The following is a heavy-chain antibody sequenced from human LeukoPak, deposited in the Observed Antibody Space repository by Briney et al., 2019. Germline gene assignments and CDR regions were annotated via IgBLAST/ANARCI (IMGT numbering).Heavy chain of an antibody. CDR2: INWNGGIT. D-gene: IGHD3-10*01. J-gene: IGHJ4*02. CDR1: GFTFDDYG. CDR3: ARDYYGSGTFDY. Sequence: GGSLRLSCAASGFTFDDYGMSWVRQAPGKGLEWVSGINWNGGITGYADSVKGRFTISRNNAKNSLYLQMNSLRADDTAVYYCARDYYGSGTFDYWGQGTLVTVSS. V-gene: IGHV3-20*04.